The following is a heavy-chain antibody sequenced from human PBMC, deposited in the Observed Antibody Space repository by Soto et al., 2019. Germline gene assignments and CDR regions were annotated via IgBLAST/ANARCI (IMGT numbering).Heavy chain of an antibody. CDR3: AREVSAFDY. J-gene: IGHJ4*02. V-gene: IGHV1-46*01. Sequence: ASVKVSCKASGYTFTSYGISWVRQAPGQGLEWMGIINPSDGGTTYAQKFQGRVTMTRDTSTSTVYMELSSLRPEDTAVYYCAREVSAFDYWGQGTLVTVSS. CDR1: GYTFTSYG. D-gene: IGHD4-4*01. CDR2: INPSDGGT.